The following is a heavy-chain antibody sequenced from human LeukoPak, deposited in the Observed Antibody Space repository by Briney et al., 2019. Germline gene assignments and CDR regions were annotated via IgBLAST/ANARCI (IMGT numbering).Heavy chain of an antibody. D-gene: IGHD2-2*01. CDR2: ISSSSSTI. V-gene: IGHV3-48*01. CDR3: ARVVVVPAAIFSDY. CDR1: GFTFSSYS. Sequence: GGSLRLSCAASGFTFSSYSMNWVRQAPGKGLEWVSYISSSSSTIYYADSVKGRFTISRDNAKSSLYLRMNSLRAEDTAVYYCARVVVVPAAIFSDYWGQGTLVTVSS. J-gene: IGHJ4*02.